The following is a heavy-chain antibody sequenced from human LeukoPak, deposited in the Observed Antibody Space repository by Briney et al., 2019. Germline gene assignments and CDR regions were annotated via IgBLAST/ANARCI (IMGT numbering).Heavy chain of an antibody. CDR1: GFTFSSSW. CDR2: IKEDGSEK. J-gene: IGHJ3*02. V-gene: IGHV3-7*01. CDR3: ARDPWHGAFDI. Sequence: GGSLRLSCAGSGFTFSSSWMSWVRQAPGKGLEWVGNIKEDGSEKYYVDSVKGRSTISRDNAKNSLYLQMSSLRAEDTAVYYCARDPWHGAFDIWGQGTMVTVSS.